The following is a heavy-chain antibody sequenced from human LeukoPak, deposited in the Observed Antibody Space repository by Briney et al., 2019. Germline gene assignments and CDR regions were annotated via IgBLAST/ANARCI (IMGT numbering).Heavy chain of an antibody. CDR1: EGTFSSYA. CDR3: ARVSDYYDSSGSY. D-gene: IGHD3-22*01. Sequence: ASVKVSCKASEGTFSSYAISWVRQAPGQGLEWMGGIIPIFGTANYAQKFQGRVTITADESTSTAYMELSSLRSEDTAVYYCARVSDYYDSSGSYWGQGTLVTVSS. J-gene: IGHJ4*02. V-gene: IGHV1-69*13. CDR2: IIPIFGTA.